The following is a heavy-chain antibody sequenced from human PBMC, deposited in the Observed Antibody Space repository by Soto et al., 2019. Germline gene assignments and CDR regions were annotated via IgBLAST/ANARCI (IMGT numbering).Heavy chain of an antibody. V-gene: IGHV6-1*01. CDR3: ARRHCSGGSCYSGFDY. J-gene: IGHJ4*02. CDR2: TYYRSKWYN. CDR1: GDSVSSNSAA. Sequence: QTLSLTCAISGDSVSSNSAAWNWIRQSPSRGLEWLGRTYYRSKWYNDYAVSVKSRITINPDTSKNQFSLQLNSVTPEDTAVYYCARRHCSGGSCYSGFDYWGQGTLVTVSS. D-gene: IGHD2-15*01.